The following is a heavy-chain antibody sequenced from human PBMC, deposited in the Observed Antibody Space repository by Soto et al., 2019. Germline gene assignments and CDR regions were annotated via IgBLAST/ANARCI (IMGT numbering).Heavy chain of an antibody. V-gene: IGHV3-48*01. D-gene: IGHD2-2*01. Sequence: GGSLRLSCAASGFTFSTYSMNWVRQAPGKGLEWVSYISSSSSTMYYADSVKGRFTISRDNAKNSLYLQMNSLRAEDTAVYYCARDKSMQLLVDAFDIWGQGTMVTVSS. CDR2: ISSSSSTM. CDR3: ARDKSMQLLVDAFDI. CDR1: GFTFSTYS. J-gene: IGHJ3*02.